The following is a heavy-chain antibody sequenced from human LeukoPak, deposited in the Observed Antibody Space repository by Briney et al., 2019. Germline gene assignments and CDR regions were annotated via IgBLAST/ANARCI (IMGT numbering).Heavy chain of an antibody. D-gene: IGHD5-18*01. V-gene: IGHV1-2*02. J-gene: IGHJ4*02. CDR1: VYTFTGYY. Sequence: ASVKVSCKASVYTFTGYYMHWVRQAPGQGLEWMGWINPNSGGTNYAKKFQGRVTMTRDTTISTAYMEMSRLRSDDTAVYYCTSRYSYGYDFDYWGQGTLVTVSS. CDR3: TSRYSYGYDFDY. CDR2: INPNSGGT.